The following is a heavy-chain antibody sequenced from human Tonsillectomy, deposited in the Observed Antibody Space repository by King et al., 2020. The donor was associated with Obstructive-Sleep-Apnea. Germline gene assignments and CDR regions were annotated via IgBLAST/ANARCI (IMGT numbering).Heavy chain of an antibody. D-gene: IGHD4-17*01. J-gene: IGHJ4*02. CDR2: IKSDGIST. Sequence: VQLVESGGGLVQPGGSLRLSCAASGFTLRRYWMHWVRQAPGKGVVWVSGIKSDGISTNYADSVKGRFTISRDNAKNTLYLQMNSLRAEDTAIYYCARELYGDYGVDYWGQGTLVTVSS. V-gene: IGHV3-74*01. CDR1: GFTLRRYW. CDR3: ARELYGDYGVDY.